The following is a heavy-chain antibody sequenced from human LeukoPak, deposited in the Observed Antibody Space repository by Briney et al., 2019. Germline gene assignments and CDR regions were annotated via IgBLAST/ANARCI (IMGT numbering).Heavy chain of an antibody. D-gene: IGHD3-22*01. V-gene: IGHV4-61*01. Sequence: SETLSLTCTVSGGSISSSSYYWSWIRQPPGRGLEWIGYIYYSGSTNYNPSLKSRVTISVDTSKNQFSLKLSSVTAADTAVYYCAREGPLYYYDSSGYHILWGQGTLVTVSS. CDR3: AREGPLYYYDSSGYHIL. CDR2: IYYSGST. J-gene: IGHJ1*01. CDR1: GGSISSSSYY.